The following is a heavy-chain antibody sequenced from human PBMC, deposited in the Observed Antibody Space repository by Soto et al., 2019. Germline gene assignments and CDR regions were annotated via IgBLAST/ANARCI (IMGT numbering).Heavy chain of an antibody. V-gene: IGHV1-58*01. CDR3: AAEESGGYYYYGMDV. CDR1: GFTFTSSA. CDR2: IVVGSGNT. J-gene: IGHJ6*02. Sequence: GASAKVSCKASGFTFTSSAVQWVRQARGQRLEWIGWIVVGSGNTNYAQKFQERVTITRDMSTSTAYMELSSLRSEDTAVYYCAAEESGGYYYYGMDVWGQGTTVTVSS. D-gene: IGHD3-3*01.